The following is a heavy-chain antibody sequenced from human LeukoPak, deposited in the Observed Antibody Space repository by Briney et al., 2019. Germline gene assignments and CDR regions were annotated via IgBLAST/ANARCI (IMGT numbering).Heavy chain of an antibody. V-gene: IGHV4-39*01. D-gene: IGHD5-12*01. CDR1: GGSISSSSYY. Sequence: NASETLSLTCTVSGGSISSSSYYWGWIRQPPGKGLEWIGSIYYSGSTYYNPSLKSRVTISVDTSKNQFSLKLRSVTAADTAVYFCARQSFSGYFGTTQSDAFDIWGQGTMVTVSS. CDR3: ARQSFSGYFGTTQSDAFDI. J-gene: IGHJ3*02. CDR2: IYYSGST.